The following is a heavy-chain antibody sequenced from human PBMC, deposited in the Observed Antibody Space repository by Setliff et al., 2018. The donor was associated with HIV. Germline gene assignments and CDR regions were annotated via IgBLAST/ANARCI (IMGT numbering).Heavy chain of an antibody. D-gene: IGHD3-10*01. CDR2: IIPISTTA. CDR3: ARGSDSGSYSYYYGMDV. J-gene: IGHJ6*02. Sequence: SVKVSCKASGGTFSNYAISWVRQAPGQGLEWMGRIIPISTTAKYAQKFQGRVTITADKSTDTAYMDLSSLRSEDTAVYYCARGSDSGSYSYYYGMDVWGQGTTVTVSS. V-gene: IGHV1-69*06. CDR1: GGTFSNYA.